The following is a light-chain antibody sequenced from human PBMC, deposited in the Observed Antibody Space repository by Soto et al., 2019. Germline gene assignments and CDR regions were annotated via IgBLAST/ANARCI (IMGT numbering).Light chain of an antibody. Sequence: QSALTQPASVSGSPGQSITISCTGTSSDVGGYNYVSWYQQHPGKAPKLMIYEVNNRPSGVSNRFSGSKSGNTASLSVSGLQDEDEADYFCNAQADNGKHVFGTGTKLTVL. CDR1: SSDVGGYNY. CDR3: NAQADNGKHV. J-gene: IGLJ1*01. V-gene: IGLV2-14*01. CDR2: EVN.